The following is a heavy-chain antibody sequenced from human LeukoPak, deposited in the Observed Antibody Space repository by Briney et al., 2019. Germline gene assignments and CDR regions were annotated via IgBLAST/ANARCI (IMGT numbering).Heavy chain of an antibody. CDR1: GYTFTSYY. CDR2: IHPGGGST. J-gene: IGHJ4*02. Sequence: ASVKVSCKASGYTFTSYYIVWVRQAPGQGLECMGIIHPGGGSTTYAPSFQGRVSLTRDMSTRTVYSELSSLTTEDTAVYYCARGDYSSSLEGLAFWGQGTLVTVSS. D-gene: IGHD4-11*01. V-gene: IGHV1-46*01. CDR3: ARGDYSSSLEGLAF.